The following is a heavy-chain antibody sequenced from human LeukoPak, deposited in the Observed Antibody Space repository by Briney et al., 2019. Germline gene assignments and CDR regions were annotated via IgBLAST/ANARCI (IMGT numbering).Heavy chain of an antibody. CDR2: IYSGGST. CDR1: GFTVSSNY. V-gene: IGHV3-53*01. D-gene: IGHD3-10*01. Sequence: PGGSLRLFCAASGFTVSSNYMSWVRQAPGKGLEWVSVIYSGGSTYYADSVKGRFTISRDNSKNTLYLQMNSLRAEDTAVYYCARRRLWFGESYYFDYWGQGTLVTVSS. CDR3: ARRRLWFGESYYFDY. J-gene: IGHJ4*02.